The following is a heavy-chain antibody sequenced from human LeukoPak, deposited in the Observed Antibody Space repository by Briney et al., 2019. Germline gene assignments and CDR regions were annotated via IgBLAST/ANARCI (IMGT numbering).Heavy chain of an antibody. Sequence: GGSLRLSCAASGFTFRNYAMRWVRQAPGKGLEWVSAISGSGGTTYYADSVKGRFTISRDNSKNTLYLQMNSLRAEDTAVYYCAKDHVTMVRGVIDAFDIWGQGTMVTVSS. D-gene: IGHD3-10*01. V-gene: IGHV3-23*01. CDR3: AKDHVTMVRGVIDAFDI. CDR2: ISGSGGTT. CDR1: GFTFRNYA. J-gene: IGHJ3*02.